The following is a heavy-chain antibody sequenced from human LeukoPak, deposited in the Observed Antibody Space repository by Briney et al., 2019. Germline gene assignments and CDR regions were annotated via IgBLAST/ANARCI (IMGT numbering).Heavy chain of an antibody. Sequence: GRSLRLSCAASGFTFSSYGMHWVRQAPGKGLEWVAVIWYDGSNKYYADSVKGRFTISRDNSKNTLYLQMNSLRVEDTAVYYCASGSYYAFNYWGQGTLVTVSS. V-gene: IGHV3-33*01. CDR3: ASGSYYAFNY. D-gene: IGHD1-26*01. J-gene: IGHJ4*02. CDR1: GFTFSSYG. CDR2: IWYDGSNK.